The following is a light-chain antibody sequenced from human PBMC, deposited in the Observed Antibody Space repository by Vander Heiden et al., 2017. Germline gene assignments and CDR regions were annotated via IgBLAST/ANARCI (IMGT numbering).Light chain of an antibody. CDR1: SGHSSYA. CDR2: RNSHRSP. V-gene: IGLV4-69*01. CDR3: QTCVTGIVV. Sequence: QLVLTQSPSASASLGASVKLTCTRSSGHSSYAIAWHQQPPGYGPPYLITRNSHRSPSKGDVIPDRFSGSSSGAERYLPISSLQSQDEADYYCQTCVTGIVVFCGGPMLPVL. J-gene: IGLJ2*01.